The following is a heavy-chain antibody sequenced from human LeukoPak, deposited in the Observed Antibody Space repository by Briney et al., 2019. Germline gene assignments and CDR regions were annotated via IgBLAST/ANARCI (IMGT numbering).Heavy chain of an antibody. J-gene: IGHJ4*02. CDR2: MNPNSGNT. Sequence: ASVKVSCKASGYTFTSYDINWVRQATGQGLEWMGWMNPNSGNTGYAQKFRGRVTITADKSTRTAYMELSSLRSEDTAVYYCARDNDSRDPPHFDYWGQGTLVTVSS. CDR3: ARDNDSRDPPHFDY. CDR1: GYTFTSYD. V-gene: IGHV1-8*03. D-gene: IGHD3-16*01.